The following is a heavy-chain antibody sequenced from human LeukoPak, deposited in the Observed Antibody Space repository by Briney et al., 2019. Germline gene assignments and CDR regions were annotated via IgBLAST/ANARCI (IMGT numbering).Heavy chain of an antibody. CDR3: AKPHDYGDYHFDY. Sequence: GGSLRLSCAASGFTFSSYGMHWVRQAPGKGLEWVAVIWYGGSNKYYADSVKGRFTISRDNSKNTLYLQMNSLRAEDTAVYYCAKPHDYGDYHFDYWGQGTLVTVSS. J-gene: IGHJ4*02. CDR2: IWYGGSNK. V-gene: IGHV3-30*02. CDR1: GFTFSSYG. D-gene: IGHD4-17*01.